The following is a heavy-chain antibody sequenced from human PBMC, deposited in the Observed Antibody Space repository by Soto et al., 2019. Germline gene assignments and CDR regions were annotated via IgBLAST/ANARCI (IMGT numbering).Heavy chain of an antibody. D-gene: IGHD3-9*01. Sequence: TSETLSLTCTVSGGSISSYYWSWIPQPPGKGLEWVGYIYYSGSTNYNPSLKSRVTISVDTSKNQFSLKLSSVTAADTAVYYCARDRGEDILTGYYKNYYGMDVWGQGTTVTVSS. V-gene: IGHV4-59*01. J-gene: IGHJ6*02. CDR1: GGSISSYY. CDR3: ARDRGEDILTGYYKNYYGMDV. CDR2: IYYSGST.